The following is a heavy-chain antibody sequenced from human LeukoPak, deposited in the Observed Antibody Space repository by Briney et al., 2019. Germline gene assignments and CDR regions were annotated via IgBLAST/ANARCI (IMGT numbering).Heavy chain of an antibody. D-gene: IGHD6-13*01. J-gene: IGHJ5*02. CDR1: GYTFTGYY. Sequence: GASVKVSCKASGYTFTGYYMHWVRQAPGQGLEWMGWINPNSGGTNYAQKFQGRVTMTRDTSISTAYMELSRLRSDDTAVYYCARGRYIAAAGNNWFDPWSQGTLVTVSS. CDR2: INPNSGGT. CDR3: ARGRYIAAAGNNWFDP. V-gene: IGHV1-2*02.